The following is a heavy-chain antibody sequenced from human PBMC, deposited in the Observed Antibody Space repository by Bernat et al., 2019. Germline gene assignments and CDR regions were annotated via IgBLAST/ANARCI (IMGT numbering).Heavy chain of an antibody. CDR2: IIPIFGTA. V-gene: IGHV1-69*01. D-gene: IGHD3-10*01. J-gene: IGHJ4*02. CDR3: AGGNYYGSGSYYAPFDY. CDR1: GGTFSSYA. Sequence: QVQLVQSGAEVKKPGSSVKVSCKASGGTFSSYAISWVRQAPGQGLEWMGGIIPIFGTANYAQQFQGRVTTTADDSTSTAYMELSSLRSEDTAVYYCAGGNYYGSGSYYAPFDYWGQGTLVTVSS.